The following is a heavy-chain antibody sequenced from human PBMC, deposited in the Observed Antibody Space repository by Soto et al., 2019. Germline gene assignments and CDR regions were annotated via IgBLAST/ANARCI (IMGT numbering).Heavy chain of an antibody. CDR2: IIPIFGTA. V-gene: IGHV1-69*06. CDR3: GSDSSPARGYGMEV. J-gene: IGHJ6*02. Sequence: ASVKVSCKASVGTFSSYAISWLRQAPGQGLEWMGGIIPIFGTANYAQKFQGRVTITADKSTSTAYMELSSLRSEDTAVYYCGSDSSPARGYGMEVWGQGTTVIVSS. D-gene: IGHD6-13*01. CDR1: VGTFSSYA.